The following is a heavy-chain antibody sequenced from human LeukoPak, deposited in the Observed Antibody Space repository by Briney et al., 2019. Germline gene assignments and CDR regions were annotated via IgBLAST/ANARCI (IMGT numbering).Heavy chain of an antibody. CDR3: AKSNGYGLVDI. J-gene: IGHJ3*02. CDR1: GGSIRSYY. V-gene: IGHV4-59*08. Sequence: PSETLSLTCTVSGGSIRSYYWSWIRQPPGKGLEWIGYIYYSGSTNYNPSLKSRVTISVDTPKNQFSLKLNSVTAADTAVYYCAKSNGYGLVDIWGQGTMVTV. CDR2: IYYSGST. D-gene: IGHD3-10*01.